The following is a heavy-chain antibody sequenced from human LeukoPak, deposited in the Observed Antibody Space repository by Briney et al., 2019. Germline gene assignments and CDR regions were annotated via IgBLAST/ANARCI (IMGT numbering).Heavy chain of an antibody. J-gene: IGHJ6*03. CDR1: GYTFTDYS. Sequence: GASVKASCKASGYTFTDYSLHWVRQAPGQGLEWMGWINPKSSGTNYAQKFQDRVTMTSDTSISTAYMELMRLRSDDTAVYYCARVFDTYYMDVWGKGTTVTVSS. CDR3: ARVFDTYYMDV. CDR2: INPKSSGT. V-gene: IGHV1-2*02.